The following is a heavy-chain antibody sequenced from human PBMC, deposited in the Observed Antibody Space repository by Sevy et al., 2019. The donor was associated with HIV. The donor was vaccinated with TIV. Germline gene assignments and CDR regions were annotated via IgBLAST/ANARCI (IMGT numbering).Heavy chain of an antibody. Sequence: GGSLRLSCAASGFTFSNYAMSWVRQAPGKGLEWVSSISRSGSSTDYAGSVKGRFTISRDNSMNTLYLQMNSLRAEDTAVYYCAKVDVVVPVADYGLDVWGQGTTVTVSS. CDR3: AKVDVVVPVADYGLDV. D-gene: IGHD2-2*01. J-gene: IGHJ6*02. V-gene: IGHV3-23*01. CDR1: GFTFSNYA. CDR2: ISRSGSST.